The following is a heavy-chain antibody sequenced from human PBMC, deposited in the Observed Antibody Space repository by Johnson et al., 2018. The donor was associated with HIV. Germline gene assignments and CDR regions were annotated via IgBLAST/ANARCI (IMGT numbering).Heavy chain of an antibody. Sequence: VQLVESGGGLVKPGGSLRLSCAASGFTFTYAWMSWVRQAPGKGLEWVANIKQDGSEKHYMDSVKGRFTVSRDNAKNSLDLQMNSLRAEDTAVYYCANGEMATIKAFYAFDIWGQGTMVTVSS. CDR3: ANGEMATIKAFYAFDI. D-gene: IGHD5-24*01. V-gene: IGHV3-7*02. CDR2: IKQDGSEK. J-gene: IGHJ3*02. CDR1: GFTFTYAW.